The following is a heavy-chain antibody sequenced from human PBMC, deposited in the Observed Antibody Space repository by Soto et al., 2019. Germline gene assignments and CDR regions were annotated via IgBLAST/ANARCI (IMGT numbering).Heavy chain of an antibody. CDR2: IIPIFGTA. CDR1: GGTFSSYA. D-gene: IGHD1-26*01. V-gene: IGHV1-69*13. CDR3: ASIDQWELPLGWFDP. J-gene: IGHJ5*02. Sequence: SATVACKAPGGTFSSYAISWVRQAPGQRLEWMGGIIPIFGTANYAQKFQVRVTITADESTSTAYMELSSLRSEDTAVYYCASIDQWELPLGWFDPWGQGTRVTVSS.